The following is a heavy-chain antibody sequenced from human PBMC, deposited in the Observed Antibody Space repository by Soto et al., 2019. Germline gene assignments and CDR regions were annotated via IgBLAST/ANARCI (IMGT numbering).Heavy chain of an antibody. CDR2: VKSKTDGGTI. CDR1: GFPFSNAW. J-gene: IGHJ4*02. V-gene: IGHV3-15*01. Sequence: EVQLVESGGGWLNPGGSLRLSCAASGFPFSNAWLTWVRRAPGKGLDWVGRVKSKTDGGTIDYAAPVKDGFTISRDDSKNTLYLQMNSLKTEDPAVYYCIGTYSGSSMRFDYWGQGTLVTVSS. CDR3: IGTYSGSSMRFDY. D-gene: IGHD5-12*01.